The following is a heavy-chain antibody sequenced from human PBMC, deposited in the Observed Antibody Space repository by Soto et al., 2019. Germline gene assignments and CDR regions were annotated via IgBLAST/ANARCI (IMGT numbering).Heavy chain of an antibody. CDR2: ISDDGRT. CDR3: SRDHSSGGYDY. V-gene: IGHV3-53*01. D-gene: IGHD2-8*02. J-gene: IGHJ4*02. CDR1: GFSVDNIF. Sequence: LRLSCVASGFSVDNIFMSWVRQAPGKGLQWVSTISDDGRTYYADSVKGRFSLSRDKSRNTLYLQMNRLRVEDTAVYYCSRDHSSGGYDYRGQGSLVTVSS.